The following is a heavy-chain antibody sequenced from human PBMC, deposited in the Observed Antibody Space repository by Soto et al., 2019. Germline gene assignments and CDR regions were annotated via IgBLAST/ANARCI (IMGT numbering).Heavy chain of an antibody. CDR3: ARDHDSSGKIHYDYGMDV. V-gene: IGHV3-11*01. D-gene: IGHD3-22*01. Sequence: PGGSLRLSCAASGFNFRDYYFNWIRRAPGKGLEWVSHISGSGSIIYYADSVKGRFTISRDNAKNSVYLQMNSLRDEDTAVYYCARDHDSSGKIHYDYGMDVWGQGTTVTVS. CDR1: GFNFRDYY. J-gene: IGHJ6*02. CDR2: ISGSGSII.